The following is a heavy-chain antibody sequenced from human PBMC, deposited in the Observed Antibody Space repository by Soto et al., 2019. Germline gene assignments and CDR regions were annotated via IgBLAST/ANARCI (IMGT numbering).Heavy chain of an antibody. V-gene: IGHV1-18*01. Sequence: ASVKVSCKTSGYTFSNYGITWVRQAPGQPLAWLGWISLYSDGTNYAQKFQGRVSMTTDTSTTTAYMELRSLRSDDTAVYFCARVVPGAEAWFGPWGQGTLVTVSS. CDR2: ISLYSDGT. J-gene: IGHJ5*02. CDR1: GYTFSNYG. D-gene: IGHD2-2*01. CDR3: ARVVPGAEAWFGP.